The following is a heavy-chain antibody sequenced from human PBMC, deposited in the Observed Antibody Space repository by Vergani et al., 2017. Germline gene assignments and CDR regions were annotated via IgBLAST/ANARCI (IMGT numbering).Heavy chain of an antibody. D-gene: IGHD3-10*01. CDR3: AKQYFVSGNYLFDY. J-gene: IGHJ4*02. V-gene: IGHV3-11*04. CDR2: ISDGGETK. Sequence: QVQLVESGGGLVRPGGSLRLSCAASGFIFSDYYMTWIRQTPGKGLEWLAHISDGGETKMYAGSLKGRFTVSKDNAKSSLYLQMNSLRAEDTGVYYCAKQYFVSGNYLFDYWGQGTLVTVSS. CDR1: GFIFSDYY.